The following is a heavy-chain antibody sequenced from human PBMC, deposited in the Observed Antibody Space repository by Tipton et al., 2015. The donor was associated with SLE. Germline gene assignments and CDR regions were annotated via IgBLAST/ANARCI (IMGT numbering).Heavy chain of an antibody. J-gene: IGHJ3*02. Sequence: TLSLTCTVSGGSISSHYWSWIRQPPGKGLEWIGYIYFTGSTNYNPSLKSRVTISVDMSKNQFSLKLTSVTAADTAVYYCAREWGDAFDIWGQGTMVTVSS. D-gene: IGHD3-16*01. CDR1: GGSISSHY. V-gene: IGHV4-59*11. CDR3: AREWGDAFDI. CDR2: IYFTGST.